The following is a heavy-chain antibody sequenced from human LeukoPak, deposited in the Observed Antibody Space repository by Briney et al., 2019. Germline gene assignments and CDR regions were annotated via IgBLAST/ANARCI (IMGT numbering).Heavy chain of an antibody. Sequence: GGSLRLSCAVSGFTFSSYSMNWVRQAPREGLEWVSYISSSSSTIYYADSVKGRFTISRENAKNYLYLQMNSLRAGDTAVYYCARVGWTSGTWGQGTLVTVSS. CDR3: ARVGWTSGT. CDR1: GFTFSSYS. CDR2: ISSSSSTI. J-gene: IGHJ5*02. D-gene: IGHD2-2*01. V-gene: IGHV3-48*04.